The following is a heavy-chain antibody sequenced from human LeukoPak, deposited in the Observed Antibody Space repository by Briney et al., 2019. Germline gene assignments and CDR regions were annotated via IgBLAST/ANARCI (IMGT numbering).Heavy chain of an antibody. CDR3: AKRLGDPRAFDY. CDR2: LSVTSGNI. V-gene: IGHV3-23*01. J-gene: IGHJ4*02. CDR1: GFTFSNYA. D-gene: IGHD2-21*02. Sequence: HPRGSLRLSCAASGFTFSNYAMSWVRQAPGKGLEWVSGLSVTSGNITYAAPVKGRFTISKENSKNTLYLQMNSLRVDDMAVYYCAKRLGDPRAFDYWGEGTLVTVSS.